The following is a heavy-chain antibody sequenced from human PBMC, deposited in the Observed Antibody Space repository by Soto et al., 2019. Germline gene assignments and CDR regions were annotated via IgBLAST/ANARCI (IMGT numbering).Heavy chain of an antibody. CDR1: GYTFTSYG. V-gene: IGHV1-69*13. J-gene: IGHJ6*02. CDR3: ASGIRYCSSTSCYSYYYYGMDV. D-gene: IGHD2-2*01. CDR2: IIPIFGTA. Sequence: QVQLVQSGAEVKKPGASVKVSCKASGYTFTSYGISWVRPAPGQGLEWMGGIIPIFGTANYAQKFQGRVTITADEATSTAYMELSSLRSEDTAVYYCASGIRYCSSTSCYSYYYYGMDVWGQGTTVTVSS.